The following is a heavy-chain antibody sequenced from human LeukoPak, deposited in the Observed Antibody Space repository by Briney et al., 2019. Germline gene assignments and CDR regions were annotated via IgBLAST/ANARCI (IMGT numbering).Heavy chain of an antibody. CDR2: IRYDGSHK. CDR1: GFTFSSYG. J-gene: IGHJ5*02. V-gene: IGHV3-30*02. D-gene: IGHD6-13*01. CDR3: AKVAAAAGSGEGNWFDP. Sequence: TGGSLRLSCVASGFTFSSYGMHWVRQAPGKGLEWVAFIRYDGSHKYYADSVKGRFTISRDNSKNTLYLQMNSLRAEDTDVYYCAKVAAAAGSGEGNWFDPWGQGTLVTVSS.